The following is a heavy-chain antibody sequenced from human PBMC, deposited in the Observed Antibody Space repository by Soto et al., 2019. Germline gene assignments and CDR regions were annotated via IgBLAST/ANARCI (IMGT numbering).Heavy chain of an antibody. D-gene: IGHD1-26*01. J-gene: IGHJ3*01. CDR3: ARPYSGGPNDPFDV. CDR1: GYSFNNCW. CDR2: IYPGDSHA. V-gene: IGHV5-51*01. Sequence: PGESLKPPCQGSGYSFNNCWIGWVRQMPGKGLEWMGIIYPGDSHAIYSPSFQGQVTISADKSISTAYLQWSSLKASDTAMYYCARPYSGGPNDPFDVWGQGTMVTVSS.